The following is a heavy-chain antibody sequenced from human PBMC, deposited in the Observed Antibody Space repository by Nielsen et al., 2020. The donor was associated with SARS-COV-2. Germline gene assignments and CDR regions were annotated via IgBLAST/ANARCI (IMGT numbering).Heavy chain of an antibody. V-gene: IGHV3-73*01. CDR2: IRSRLISYAT. J-gene: IGHJ6*03. CDR3: ARQDSSGWFKYYYYIDV. CDR1: GFTFRGPA. Sequence: GGSLRLSCAASGFTFRGPAMHWVRQASGKGLEWVGSIRSRLISYATAYAASVKGRFTISRDDSSNTSYLQMNILKTEDTAVYYCARQDSSGWFKYYYYIDVWGKGTTVTVSS. D-gene: IGHD6-19*01.